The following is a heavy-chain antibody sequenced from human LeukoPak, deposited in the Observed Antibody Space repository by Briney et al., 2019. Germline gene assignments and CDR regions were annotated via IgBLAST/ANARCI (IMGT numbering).Heavy chain of an antibody. CDR2: INPGDSDT. V-gene: IGHV5-51*01. Sequence: GESLKISCKGSGYSFTSYWIGWLGQMPGKGLGWMGIINPGDSDTRYTPSFQGQVTISADKSITTTYQLWHSLKASDAAMYSCARGRSMAAEGDYMDVWGKGTTVTVSS. CDR1: GYSFTSYW. J-gene: IGHJ6*03. CDR3: ARGRSMAAEGDYMDV. D-gene: IGHD6-6*01.